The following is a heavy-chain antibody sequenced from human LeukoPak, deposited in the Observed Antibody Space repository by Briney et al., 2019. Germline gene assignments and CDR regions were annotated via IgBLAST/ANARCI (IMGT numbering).Heavy chain of an antibody. V-gene: IGHV4-38-2*02. CDR1: GYSISSGYY. Sequence: PSETLSLTCTVSGYSISSGYYWGWIRQPPGKGLEWIGSIYHSGSTYYNPSLKSRVTISVDTSKNQFSLKLSSVTAADTAAYYCARDVYSSGYEGIWGQGTMVTVSS. CDR3: ARDVYSSGYEGI. D-gene: IGHD3-22*01. J-gene: IGHJ3*02. CDR2: IYHSGST.